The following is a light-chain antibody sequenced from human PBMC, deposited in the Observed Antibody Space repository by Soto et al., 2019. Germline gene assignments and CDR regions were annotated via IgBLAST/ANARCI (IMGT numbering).Light chain of an antibody. CDR2: GVS. V-gene: IGKV3-15*01. J-gene: IGKJ4*01. CDR3: QQHNNWPLT. CDR1: QSVSSN. Sequence: EIVMMQSPGTLSVSPGERATLSCRASQSVSSNLAWYQQKPGQTPRLLIYGVSTRATGIPARFSGSGSGTEFTLTISSLQSEDAAVYYCQQHNNWPLTFGGGTKVELK.